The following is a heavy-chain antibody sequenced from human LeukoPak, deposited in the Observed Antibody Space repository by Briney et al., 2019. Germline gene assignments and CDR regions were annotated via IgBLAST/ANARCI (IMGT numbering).Heavy chain of an antibody. V-gene: IGHV3-23*01. CDR3: AKYPIFGVVTAEYFQH. Sequence: GGSLRLSCAASGFTFSSYAMSWVRQAPGKGLEWVSAISGSGGSTYYADSVKGRFTISRDNSKNTLYLQMNSLRVEDTAVYYCAKYPIFGVVTAEYFQHWGQGTLVTVSS. J-gene: IGHJ1*01. CDR2: ISGSGGST. CDR1: GFTFSSYA. D-gene: IGHD3-3*01.